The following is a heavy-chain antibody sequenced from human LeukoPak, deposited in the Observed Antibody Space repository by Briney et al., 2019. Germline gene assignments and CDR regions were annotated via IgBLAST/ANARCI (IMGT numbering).Heavy chain of an antibody. CDR3: TRLRSRRVEIVVAPDYFDY. V-gene: IGHV3-49*04. CDR2: IRSKVFGGTA. Sequence: PGRSLRLSCTTSGFTFGDYAMSWVRQAPGKGLEWVGFIRSKVFGGTAEYAASLKGRFSISRDDSKTSAYLQMNSLKTEDTAVYYCTRLRSRRVEIVVAPDYFDYWGQGTLVTVSS. D-gene: IGHD2-15*01. J-gene: IGHJ4*02. CDR1: GFTFGDYA.